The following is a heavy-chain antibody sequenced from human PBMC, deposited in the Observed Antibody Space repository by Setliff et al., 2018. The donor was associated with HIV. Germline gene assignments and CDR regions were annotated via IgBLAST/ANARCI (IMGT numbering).Heavy chain of an antibody. D-gene: IGHD1-1*01. Sequence: SGPTLVNPTQPLTLTCNFSGLSLSTSGVGVGCIRQSPGKALEWLAFIYWNNNKQYSTSLKSRLIVTKDTSKNRVVFTMTNMDPVDTATYYCAYSGRQLRGPYFDFWGQGTPVTVSS. CDR1: GLSLSTSGVG. CDR3: AYSGRQLRGPYFDF. J-gene: IGHJ4*02. CDR2: IYWNNNK. V-gene: IGHV2-5*01.